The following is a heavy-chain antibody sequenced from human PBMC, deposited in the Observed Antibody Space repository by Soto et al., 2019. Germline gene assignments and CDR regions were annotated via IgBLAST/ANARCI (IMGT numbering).Heavy chain of an antibody. V-gene: IGHV1-18*01. J-gene: IGHJ4*02. CDR2: ISAYNGNT. Sequence: ASVKVSCKASGYTFTSYGISWVRQAPGQGLEWMGWISAYNGNTNYAQKLQGRVTMTTDTSTSTAYMELRSLRSDDTAVYYCAREGYYDSRGYRFDYLGQGTLVTVSS. CDR1: GYTFTSYG. CDR3: AREGYYDSRGYRFDY. D-gene: IGHD3-22*01.